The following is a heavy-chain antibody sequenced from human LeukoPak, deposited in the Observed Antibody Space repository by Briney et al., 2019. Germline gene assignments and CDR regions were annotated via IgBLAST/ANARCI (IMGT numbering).Heavy chain of an antibody. V-gene: IGHV4-30-4*08. Sequence: PSQTLSLTCTVSGGSISRGDYYWSWIRQPPGKGLEWIGYIYYSGSTYYNPSLKSRVTISVDTSKNQFSLKLSSVTAADTAVYYCARDLADIVVVPAASPDAFNIWGQGTMVTVSS. J-gene: IGHJ3*02. CDR3: ARDLADIVVVPAASPDAFNI. CDR1: GGSISRGDYY. D-gene: IGHD2-2*01. CDR2: IYYSGST.